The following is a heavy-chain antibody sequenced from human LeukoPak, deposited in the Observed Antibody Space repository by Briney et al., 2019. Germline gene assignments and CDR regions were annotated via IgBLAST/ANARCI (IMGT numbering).Heavy chain of an antibody. V-gene: IGHV1-18*01. J-gene: IGHJ4*02. CDR1: GYTFTSYG. D-gene: IGHD6-19*01. CDR3: AITSSGWYWIDY. Sequence: ASVKVSCKASGYTFTSYGISWVRQAPGQGLEWMGWISAYNGNTNYAQKFQGRVTMTTDTSTSTAYMELRSLRSDDTAVYYCAITSSGWYWIDYWGQGTLVTVSS. CDR2: ISAYNGNT.